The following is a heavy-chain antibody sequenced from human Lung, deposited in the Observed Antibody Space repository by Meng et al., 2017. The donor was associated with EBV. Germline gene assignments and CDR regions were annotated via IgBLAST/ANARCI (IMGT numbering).Heavy chain of an antibody. CDR3: ARGRGDDILTGYRYNWFDP. CDR2: INHSGST. J-gene: IGHJ5*02. D-gene: IGHD3-9*01. CDR1: GGCFRGYY. Sequence: GHLQQGVEGLLKPAEALSLTCAVYGGCFRGYYWSWIRQPPGKGLEWIGEINHSGSTNYNPSLKSRVTISVDTSKNQFSLKLSSVTAADTAVYYCARGRGDDILTGYRYNWFDPWGQGTLVTVSS. V-gene: IGHV4-34*01.